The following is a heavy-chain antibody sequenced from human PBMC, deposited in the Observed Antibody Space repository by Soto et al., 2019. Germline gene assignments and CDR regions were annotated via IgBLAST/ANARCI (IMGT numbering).Heavy chain of an antibody. CDR1: GHTLTEFF. V-gene: IGHV1-24*01. CDR3: ETPTSLRGAMITQIKFDF. D-gene: IGHD3-10*01. Sequence: AGVKVSCKISGHTLTEFFIHWVRQARAKGLEWMGQFDPEGGESIDAQKWHGRVTVTEDTETDTAYMELSGMKSDDTAVYNCETPTSLRGAMITQIKFDFWGQGTPVTVSS. CDR2: FDPEGGES. J-gene: IGHJ4*02.